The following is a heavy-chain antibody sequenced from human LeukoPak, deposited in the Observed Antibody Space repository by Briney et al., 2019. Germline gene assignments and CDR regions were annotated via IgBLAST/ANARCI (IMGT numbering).Heavy chain of an antibody. CDR3: TRNPGMDV. Sequence: GGSLRLSCAASGFTFSSYWMQWVRQAPGKGLVWVSRIDGDGSSTNYADSVKGRFTISRDNAKNTLYLQMNSLRAEDTAVYYCTRNPGMDVWGQGTTVTVSS. J-gene: IGHJ6*02. V-gene: IGHV3-74*01. CDR1: GFTFSSYW. CDR2: IDGDGSST.